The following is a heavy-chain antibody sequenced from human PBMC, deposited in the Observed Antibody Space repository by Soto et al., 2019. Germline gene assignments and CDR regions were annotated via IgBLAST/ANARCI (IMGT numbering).Heavy chain of an antibody. CDR1: GYTFTSYG. J-gene: IGHJ4*02. V-gene: IGHV1-18*01. CDR2: ISAHNGNT. Sequence: QVHLVQSGAEVKKPGASVKVSCKGSGYTFTSYGITWVRQAPGQGLEWMGWISAHNGNTNYAQKLQGRVTVTRDTSTSSACVELRSLRSDDAAVYYCARGRYGEYWGQGALVTVSS. D-gene: IGHD3-10*01. CDR3: ARGRYGEY.